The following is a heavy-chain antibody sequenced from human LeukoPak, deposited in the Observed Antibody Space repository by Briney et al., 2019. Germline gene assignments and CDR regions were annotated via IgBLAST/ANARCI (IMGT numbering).Heavy chain of an antibody. Sequence: SGTLSLTCTVSGGSISSANYYWNWIRQHPGKGLEWLGHIYYTGGTNYNPSLNSRITISVDTSKNQFSLKLSSVTAADTAVYYCARYYYESSGPFSVYYGMAVWGQGTTVAVSS. J-gene: IGHJ6*02. V-gene: IGHV4-31*03. CDR3: ARYYYESSGPFSVYYGMAV. CDR1: GGSISSANYY. D-gene: IGHD3-22*01. CDR2: IYYTGGT.